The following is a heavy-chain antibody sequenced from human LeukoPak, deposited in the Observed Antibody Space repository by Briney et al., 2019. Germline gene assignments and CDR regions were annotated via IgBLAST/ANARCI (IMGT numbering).Heavy chain of an antibody. CDR1: GFTFSSYG. CDR2: IRYDGSNK. CDR3: AKDSSPYDFWSGYYSSIFDY. V-gene: IGHV3-30*02. J-gene: IGHJ4*02. D-gene: IGHD3-3*01. Sequence: GGSLRLSCAASGFTFSSYGVHWVRQAPGKGLEWVAFIRYDGSNKYYADSVKGRFTISRDNSKNTLYLQMNSLRAEDTAVYYCAKDSSPYDFWSGYYSSIFDYWGQGTLVTVSS.